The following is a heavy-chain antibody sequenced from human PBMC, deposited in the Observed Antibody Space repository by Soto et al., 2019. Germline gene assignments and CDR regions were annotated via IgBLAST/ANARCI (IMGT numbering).Heavy chain of an antibody. Sequence: LSETLSLTCTVSGDSISTFYWGWMRQSPGKELEWIGYVYYTGSTNYNPSLKSRVTISVDRSKNQFSLKLTSANAADAAVYYCARGRTVRNYADDSSDYFYFFDYWGQGTQVTVPQ. CDR3: ARGRTVRNYADDSSDYFYFFDY. V-gene: IGHV4-59*01. J-gene: IGHJ4*02. CDR1: GDSISTFY. CDR2: VYYTGST. D-gene: IGHD3-22*01.